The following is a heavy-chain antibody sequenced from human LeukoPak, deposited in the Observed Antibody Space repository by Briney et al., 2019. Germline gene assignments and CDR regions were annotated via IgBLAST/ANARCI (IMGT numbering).Heavy chain of an antibody. V-gene: IGHV3-48*01. J-gene: IGHJ4*02. CDR3: ARDAIVVVPAAPLDY. CDR1: GFTFSDYS. Sequence: GGSLGLSCAASGFTFSDYSMNWVRQAPGKGLEWISYINTDSRTIKYADSVKGRFTISRDNSKNTLYLQMNSLRAEDTAVYYCARDAIVVVPAAPLDYWGQGTLVTVSS. CDR2: INTDSRTI. D-gene: IGHD2-2*01.